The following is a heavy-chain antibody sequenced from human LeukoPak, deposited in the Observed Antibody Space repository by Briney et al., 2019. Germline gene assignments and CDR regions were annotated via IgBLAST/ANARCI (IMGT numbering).Heavy chain of an antibody. CDR1: GFTFISYW. CDR2: VKQDGSEK. Sequence: GGSLRLSCAASGFTFISYWMSWVRQAPGKGLEWVANVKQDGSEKYYVDSVKGRFTISRDNAKNSLYLQMNSLRAEDTAVYYCARADSSIAARLSRSSIFNYYYYMDVWGKGTTVTVSS. D-gene: IGHD6-6*01. CDR3: ARADSSIAARLSRSSIFNYYYYMDV. V-gene: IGHV3-7*01. J-gene: IGHJ6*03.